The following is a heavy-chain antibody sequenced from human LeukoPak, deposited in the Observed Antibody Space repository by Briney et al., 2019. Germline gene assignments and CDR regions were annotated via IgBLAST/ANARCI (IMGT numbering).Heavy chain of an antibody. V-gene: IGHV4-39*01. Sequence: SETLSLTFTVSGGSISSSSYYWGWIRQPPGKGLEWIGSIYYSGSTYYNPSLKSRVTISVDTSKNQFSLKLSSVTAADTAVYYCARRSSRQAPFAPWGQGTLVTVSS. CDR3: ARRSSRQAPFAP. J-gene: IGHJ4*02. CDR2: IYYSGST. CDR1: GGSISSSSYY.